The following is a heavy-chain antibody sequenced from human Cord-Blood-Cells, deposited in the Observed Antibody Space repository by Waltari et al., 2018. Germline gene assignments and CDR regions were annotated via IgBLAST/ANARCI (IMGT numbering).Heavy chain of an antibody. Sequence: QVQLQESGPGLVKPSETLSLTCTVSGGSISSHYWSWIRQPPGKGLEWIGYIYYSGSTNSNPSLKSRVTISVDTSKNQFSLKLSSVTAADTAVYYCARCGGAFDIWGQGTMVTVSS. CDR3: ARCGGAFDI. J-gene: IGHJ3*02. CDR2: IYYSGST. V-gene: IGHV4-59*11. CDR1: GGSISSHY.